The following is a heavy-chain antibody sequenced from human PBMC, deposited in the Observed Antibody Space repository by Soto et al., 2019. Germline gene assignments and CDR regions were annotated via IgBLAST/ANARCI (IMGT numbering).Heavy chain of an antibody. Sequence: NPGGSLRLSCAASGFTFSDYYMSWIRQAPGKGLEWVSYISSSSSYTNYADSVKGRFTISRDNAKNSLYLQMNSLRAEDTAVYYCARDHTAMVIRGQGALVTVSS. CDR1: GFTFSDYY. V-gene: IGHV3-11*06. CDR3: ARDHTAMVI. D-gene: IGHD5-18*01. CDR2: ISSSSSYT. J-gene: IGHJ4*02.